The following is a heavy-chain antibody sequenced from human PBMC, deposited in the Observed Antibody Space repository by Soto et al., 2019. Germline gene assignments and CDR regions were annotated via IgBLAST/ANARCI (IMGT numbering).Heavy chain of an antibody. J-gene: IGHJ4*02. D-gene: IGHD2-15*01. CDR2: VYPRDSDT. Sequence: ESLKISCKASGYIFIDYWIGWVRQMPGKGLGWMGIVYPRDSDTRYSPSFQGQVTISADRSTGTAFLQWRSLKASDTALYYCARPPLPGYSIHFNSWGQGTLVTVSS. CDR3: ARPPLPGYSIHFNS. CDR1: GYIFIDYW. V-gene: IGHV5-51*01.